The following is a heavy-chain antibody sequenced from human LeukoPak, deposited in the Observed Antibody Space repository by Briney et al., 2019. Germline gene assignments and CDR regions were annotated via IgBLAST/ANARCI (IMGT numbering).Heavy chain of an antibody. Sequence: GGSLRLSCTASGFTFSDNYMSWIRQAPGKGLEWISYITGSSSYTNYADSVKGRFTISRDNAKNSLYLQMNSLRAEDTAVYYCSRDRAVGIPADRHEFDYWGQGTLVTVSS. CDR3: SRDRAVGIPADRHEFDY. CDR1: GFTFSDNY. V-gene: IGHV3-11*05. J-gene: IGHJ4*02. CDR2: ITGSSSYT. D-gene: IGHD2-2*01.